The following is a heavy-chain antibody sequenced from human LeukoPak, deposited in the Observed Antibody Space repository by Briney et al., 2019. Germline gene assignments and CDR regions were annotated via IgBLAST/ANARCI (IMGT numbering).Heavy chain of an antibody. D-gene: IGHD3-22*01. CDR1: GFTFDDYG. V-gene: IGHV3-20*04. CDR3: ARELTYYYDSSGYSPGAFDI. J-gene: IGHJ3*02. Sequence: GGSLRLSCAASGFTFDDYGMSWVRQAPGQGLEWVSGINWNGGSTGYADSVKGRFTISRDNAKNSLYLQMNSLRAEDTALYYCARELTYYYDSSGYSPGAFDIWGQGTMVTVSS. CDR2: INWNGGST.